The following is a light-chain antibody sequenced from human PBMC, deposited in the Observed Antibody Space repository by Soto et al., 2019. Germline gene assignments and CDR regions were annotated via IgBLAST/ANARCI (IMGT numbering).Light chain of an antibody. V-gene: IGKV3-20*01. J-gene: IGKJ2*01. CDR1: RTVDGNY. CDR3: QQYGGVPYT. Sequence: PGERATLSCRASRTVDGNYLAWYHQKPGQPPRLLIHSASTRAPGIPDRFSASGAGTDFTLTISRLEPEDFAIYYCQQYGGVPYTFGQGTKVDIK. CDR2: SAS.